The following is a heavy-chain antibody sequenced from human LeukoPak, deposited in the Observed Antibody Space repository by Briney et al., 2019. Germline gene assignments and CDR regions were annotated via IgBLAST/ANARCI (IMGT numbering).Heavy chain of an antibody. D-gene: IGHD5-18*01. J-gene: IGHJ4*02. CDR2: IYYSGST. Sequence: SETLSLTCTVSGGSIGSGDYYWSWIRQPPGKGLEWIGYIYYSGSTYYNPTLKSRVTISVDTSNNQFSLKLSSVTAADTAVYYCVRDLPALVPVYWGQGTLVTVSS. CDR1: GGSIGSGDYY. V-gene: IGHV4-30-4*01. CDR3: VRDLPALVPVY.